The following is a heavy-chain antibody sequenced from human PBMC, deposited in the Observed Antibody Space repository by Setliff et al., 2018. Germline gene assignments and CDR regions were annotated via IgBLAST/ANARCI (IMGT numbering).Heavy chain of an antibody. Sequence: GASVKVSCKASGYTFTTYAMGWMRQAPGQRLEWMGWINTNTGNPSYVQGFTGRFVFSLDTSVSTAYLQISSLKPEDTAVYYCARASRFGTVKWRGDYYMDVWGKGTAVTVSS. V-gene: IGHV7-4-1*02. CDR2: INTNTGNP. D-gene: IGHD3-10*01. CDR3: ARASRFGTVKWRGDYYMDV. CDR1: GYTFTTYA. J-gene: IGHJ6*03.